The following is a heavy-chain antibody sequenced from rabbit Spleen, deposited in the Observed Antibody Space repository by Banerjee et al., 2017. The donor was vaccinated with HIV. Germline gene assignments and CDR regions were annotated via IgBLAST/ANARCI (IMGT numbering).Heavy chain of an antibody. Sequence: QEHLEESGGGLVKPEGSLTLTCKASGFSFSSGYDMCWVRQAPEKGLEWIACIGAGSGDSTGYANWAKGRFTISKTSSTTMTLQMTSLTAADTATYFCARGSIGELHYGAFDLWGQGTLVTVS. V-gene: IGHV1S45*01. CDR3: ARGSIGELHYGAFDL. J-gene: IGHJ4*01. D-gene: IGHD5-1*01. CDR2: IGAGSGDST. CDR1: GFSFSSGYD.